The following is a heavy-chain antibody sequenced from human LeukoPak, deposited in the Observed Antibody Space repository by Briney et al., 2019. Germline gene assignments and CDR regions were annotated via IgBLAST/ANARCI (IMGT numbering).Heavy chain of an antibody. CDR3: ARDWGYTYYYGSGSYTQDY. V-gene: IGHV1-2*02. D-gene: IGHD3-10*01. CDR1: GYTFTDHY. J-gene: IGHJ4*02. Sequence: ASVKVSCKASGYTFTDHYIDWVRQAPGQGLEWMGWINPNSGATNYAQKFQGRVTMTRDTSISTAYMELSNLRSEDTAVYYCARDWGYTYYYGSGSYTQDYWGQGTLVTVSS. CDR2: INPNSGAT.